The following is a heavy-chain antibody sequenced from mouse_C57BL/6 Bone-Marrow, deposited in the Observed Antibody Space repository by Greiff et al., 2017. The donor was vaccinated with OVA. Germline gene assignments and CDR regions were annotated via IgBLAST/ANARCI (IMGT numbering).Heavy chain of an antibody. V-gene: IGHV1-82*01. CDR1: GYAFSSSW. CDR3: ARSCGHWYFDV. CDR2: IYPGDGDT. J-gene: IGHJ1*03. Sequence: LVESGPELVKPGASVKISCKASGYAFSSSWMNWVKQRPGKGLEWIGRIYPGDGDTNYNGKFKGKATLTADKSSSTAYMQLSSLTSEDSAVYFCARSCGHWYFDVWGTGTTVTVSS.